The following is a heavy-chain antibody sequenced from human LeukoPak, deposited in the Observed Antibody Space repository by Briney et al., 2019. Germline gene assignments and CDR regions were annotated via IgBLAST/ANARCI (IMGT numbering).Heavy chain of an antibody. CDR3: ASFRFWSGFN. D-gene: IGHD3-3*01. V-gene: IGHV4-34*01. J-gene: IGHJ4*02. Sequence: PGGSLRLSCAASGFTFSSYSMNWVRQPPGKGLEWIGEINRSGSTNYNPSLKSRVTISVDTSKNQFSLKLSSVTAADTAVYYCASFRFWSGFNWGQGTLVTVSS. CDR1: GFTFSSYS. CDR2: INRSGST.